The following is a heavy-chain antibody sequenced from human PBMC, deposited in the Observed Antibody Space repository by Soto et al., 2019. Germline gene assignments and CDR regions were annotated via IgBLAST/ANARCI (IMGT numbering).Heavy chain of an antibody. D-gene: IGHD2-2*01. CDR3: AREPSSITGSSTSGPPTTHYIDV. V-gene: IGHV1-2*04. CDR1: GYTFTGYY. J-gene: IGHJ6*03. CDR2: INPNSGGT. Sequence: ASVKVSCKASGYTFTGYYMHWVRQAPGQGLEWMGWINPNSGGTNYAQKFQGWVTMTRDTSISTAYMELSRLRSDDTAVYYCAREPSSITGSSTSGPPTTHYIDVWGKGSRVTV.